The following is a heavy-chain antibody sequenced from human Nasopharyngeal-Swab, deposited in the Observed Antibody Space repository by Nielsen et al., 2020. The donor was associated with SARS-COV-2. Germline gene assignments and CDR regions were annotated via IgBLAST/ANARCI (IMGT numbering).Heavy chain of an antibody. V-gene: IGHV3-20*01. CDR1: GFTFDDYG. J-gene: IGHJ4*02. CDR2: INWNGGST. D-gene: IGHD3-3*01. CDR3: ARGRFLEWLLWDY. Sequence: GESLKTPCAASGFTFDDYGMSWVRQAPGKGLEWVSGINWNGGSTGYADSVKGRFTISRDNAKNSLYLQMNSLRAEDTALYHCARGRFLEWLLWDYWGQGTLVTVSS.